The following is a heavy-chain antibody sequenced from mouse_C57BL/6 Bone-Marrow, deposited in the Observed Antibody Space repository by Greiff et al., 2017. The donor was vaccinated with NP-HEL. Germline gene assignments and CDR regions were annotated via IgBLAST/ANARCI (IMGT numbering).Heavy chain of an antibody. CDR3: ARDAPGAYYAMDY. V-gene: IGHV7-1*01. CDR2: SRNKANDYTT. CDR1: GFTFSDFY. D-gene: IGHD4-1*01. J-gene: IGHJ4*01. Sequence: EVKLVESGGGLVQSGRSLRLSCATSGFTFSDFYMEWVRQAPGKGLEWIAASRNKANDYTTEYSAPVKGRFIVSRDTSQSILYLQMNALRAEDTAIYYCARDAPGAYYAMDYWGQGTSVTVSS.